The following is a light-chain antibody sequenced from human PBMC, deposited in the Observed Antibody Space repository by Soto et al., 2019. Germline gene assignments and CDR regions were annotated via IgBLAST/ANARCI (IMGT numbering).Light chain of an antibody. V-gene: IGLV2-14*03. J-gene: IGLJ2*01. CDR3: SSYTTVSTLV. CDR2: DVT. CDR1: SSDVGSYNY. Sequence: QSVLTQPASVSGSPGQSITISCTGTSSDVGSYNYVSWYQHHPGKAPKLIIYDVTNRPSAVSNRVSGSKSGNTASLTISGLQAEDEADYYCSSYTTVSTLVFGGGTKVTVL.